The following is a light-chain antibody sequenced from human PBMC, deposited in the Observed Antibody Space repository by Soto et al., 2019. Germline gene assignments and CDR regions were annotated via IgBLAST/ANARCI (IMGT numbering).Light chain of an antibody. CDR1: QGIRSW. CDR2: AAS. J-gene: IGKJ4*01. Sequence: DIQMTQSPSSVSASVGDRVTITCRASQGIRSWLAWFKQKTGKAPKLLIYAASSMQSGVPSRFCGSGSGTDFTHTISNLQPEDFATYYCQQANSFPLTFGGGTKVEIK. V-gene: IGKV1-12*01. CDR3: QQANSFPLT.